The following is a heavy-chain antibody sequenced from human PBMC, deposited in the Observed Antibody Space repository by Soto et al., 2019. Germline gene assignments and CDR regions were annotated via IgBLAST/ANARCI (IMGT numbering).Heavy chain of an antibody. CDR2: IYYSGST. Sequence: QLQLQESGPGLVKPSETLSLTCTVSGGSISSSSYYWGWIRQPPGKGLEWIGSIYYSGSTYYNPSLKSRVTISVDTSKNQFSLKLSSVTAADTAVYYCARPRSGLAAAGNWFDRWGQGTLVTVSS. D-gene: IGHD6-13*01. V-gene: IGHV4-39*01. J-gene: IGHJ5*02. CDR1: GGSISSSSYY. CDR3: ARPRSGLAAAGNWFDR.